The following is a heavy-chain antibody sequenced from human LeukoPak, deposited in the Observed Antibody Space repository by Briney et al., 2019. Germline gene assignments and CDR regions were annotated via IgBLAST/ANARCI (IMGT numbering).Heavy chain of an antibody. CDR1: GFTFSSYS. Sequence: GGSLRLSCAASGFTFSSYSMNWVRQPPGKGLEWVSSIGSSSGYIYYADSVKGRFTTSRDNARNSLSLQMNSLRVGDTAIYYCARSYCSGDNCYDPDYWGQGTLVTVSS. CDR2: IGSSSGYI. J-gene: IGHJ4*03. V-gene: IGHV3-21*01. D-gene: IGHD2-15*01. CDR3: ARSYCSGDNCYDPDY.